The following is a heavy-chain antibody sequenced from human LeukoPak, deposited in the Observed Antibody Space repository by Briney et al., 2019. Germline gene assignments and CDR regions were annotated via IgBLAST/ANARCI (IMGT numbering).Heavy chain of an antibody. D-gene: IGHD3-3*01. CDR3: AKDPRRYYDVPVGY. Sequence: LGGSLRLSCVASGFMFSDYAKSWVRQAPGKGLEWVSSISSNGGTTFYADSVKGRFTISRDLFKKAVPLEMKAMRAEDTAVYYCAKDPRRYYDVPVGYWGQGTLVTVSP. J-gene: IGHJ4*02. V-gene: IGHV3-23*01. CDR2: ISSNGGTT. CDR1: GFMFSDYA.